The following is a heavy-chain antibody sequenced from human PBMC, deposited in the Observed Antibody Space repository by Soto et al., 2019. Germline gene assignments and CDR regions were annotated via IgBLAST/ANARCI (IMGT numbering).Heavy chain of an antibody. V-gene: IGHV1-18*01. J-gene: IGHJ5*02. CDR1: GYTFTSYG. Sequence: QVQLVQSGAEVKKPGASVKVSCKASGYTFTSYGISWVRQAPGQGLEWMGWISAYNGNTNYAQKLQGRVTMTTDTSTSTAYMELRSLRSDDTAVYYCASVGRDFWSGYRNWFDPWGQGTLVTVSS. CDR3: ASVGRDFWSGYRNWFDP. CDR2: ISAYNGNT. D-gene: IGHD3-3*01.